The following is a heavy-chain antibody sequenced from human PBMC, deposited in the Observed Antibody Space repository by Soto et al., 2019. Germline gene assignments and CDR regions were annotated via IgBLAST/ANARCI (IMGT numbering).Heavy chain of an antibody. D-gene: IGHD3-16*01. CDR3: AKGILSATIGPYAMDV. CDR2: ISYDGNYI. J-gene: IGHJ6*02. Sequence: GGSLRLSCEASGFAFSSYAMHWVRQAPGKWLEWVGVISYDGNYIYYADSVKGRFTISRDNSKNTLYVQVNSLRPEDTAVYYCAKGILSATIGPYAMDVWGQGTTVTVSS. V-gene: IGHV3-30*18. CDR1: GFAFSSYA.